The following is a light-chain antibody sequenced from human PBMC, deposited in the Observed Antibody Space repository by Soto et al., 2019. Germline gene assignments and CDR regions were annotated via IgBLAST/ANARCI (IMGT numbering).Light chain of an antibody. CDR1: ENIGGW. CDR2: KAS. Sequence: DIQMTQSPSTLSASVGDRVTITCRASENIGGWLAWYQQKPGRAPKLLIYKASNVVNGVPSRFSGSGSGTEFTLTISSLQPDDFANYYCQQCKNYPPWTFGQGT. V-gene: IGKV1-5*03. CDR3: QQCKNYPPWT. J-gene: IGKJ1*01.